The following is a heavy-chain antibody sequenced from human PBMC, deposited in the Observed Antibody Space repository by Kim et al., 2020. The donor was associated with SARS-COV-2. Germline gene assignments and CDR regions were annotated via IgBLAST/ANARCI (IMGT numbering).Heavy chain of an antibody. Sequence: GGSLRLSCAASGFTFSNYNMNWVRQAPGKGLEWVSSISSSSYISYADSVMGRFTISRDNAENSLYLQMNSLRADDTAVYYCARDFYSVNNAFDIWGQGTMVTVSS. CDR2: ISSSSYI. V-gene: IGHV3-21*01. CDR1: GFTFSNYN. J-gene: IGHJ3*02. CDR3: ARDFYSVNNAFDI. D-gene: IGHD4-4*01.